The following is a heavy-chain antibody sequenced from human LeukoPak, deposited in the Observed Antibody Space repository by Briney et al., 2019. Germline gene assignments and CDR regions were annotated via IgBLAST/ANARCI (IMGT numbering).Heavy chain of an antibody. CDR2: IRYDGTNK. Sequence: PGGSLRLSCAASGFTFSRYDMHWVRQAPGKGLEWVAFIRYDGTNKYYADSVRGRFTVSKDNSKNTLYLQMNSLRAEDTAVYYCARELREHGVFDIWGQGTTVTVSS. V-gene: IGHV3-30*02. J-gene: IGHJ3*02. CDR1: GFTFSRYD. D-gene: IGHD1-26*01. CDR3: ARELREHGVFDI.